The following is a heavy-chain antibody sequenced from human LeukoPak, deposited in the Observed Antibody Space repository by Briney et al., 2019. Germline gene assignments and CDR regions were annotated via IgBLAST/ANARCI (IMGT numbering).Heavy chain of an antibody. D-gene: IGHD4-17*01. CDR3: ARERVTTTSFDY. CDR2: ISGSGGYT. J-gene: IGHJ4*02. CDR1: GFTFSNYP. Sequence: GGSLRLSCAASGFTFSNYPMSWVRQAPGKGLEWVSLISGSGGYTYYVDSVKGRFTISRDNSKNTLYLQLNSLRADDTAVYYCARERVTTTSFDYWGQGTLVTVSS. V-gene: IGHV3-23*01.